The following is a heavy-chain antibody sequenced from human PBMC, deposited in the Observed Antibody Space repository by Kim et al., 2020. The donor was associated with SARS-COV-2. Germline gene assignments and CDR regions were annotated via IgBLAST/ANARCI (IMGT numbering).Heavy chain of an antibody. Sequence: GDATFYADAVKGRFTISRDSSKNTLYLQMTSVGVKDTAVNYCARHDCFDPSGQGTLVTVSS. CDR3: ARHDCFDP. J-gene: IGHJ5*02. V-gene: IGHV3-66*04. CDR2: GDAT.